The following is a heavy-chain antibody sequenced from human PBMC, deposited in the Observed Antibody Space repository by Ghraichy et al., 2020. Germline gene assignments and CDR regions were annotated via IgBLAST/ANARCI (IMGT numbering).Heavy chain of an antibody. V-gene: IGHV4-59*01. J-gene: IGHJ4*02. D-gene: IGHD2-2*01. Sequence: SETLSLTCTVSGGSISSYYWSWIRQPPGKGLEWIGYIYYSGSTNYNPSLKSRVTISVDTSKNQFSLKLSSVTAADTAVYYCARAMECSSTSCRDYWGQGTLVTVSS. CDR2: IYYSGST. CDR3: ARAMECSSTSCRDY. CDR1: GGSISSYY.